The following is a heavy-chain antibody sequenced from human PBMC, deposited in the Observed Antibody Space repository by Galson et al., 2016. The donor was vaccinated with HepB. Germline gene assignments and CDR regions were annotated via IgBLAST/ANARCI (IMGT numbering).Heavy chain of an antibody. Sequence: SLRLSCAASGLGFSDYYMSWIRQAPGKGLEWVAYISRSGDMMYYADSVKGRFTISRDNARTSLYLQMSSLRADDTALYYCATSRAVRSGYGGAFDSWGQGTVITVSS. D-gene: IGHD3-3*01. CDR2: ISRSGDMM. V-gene: IGHV3-11*01. J-gene: IGHJ4*02. CDR1: GLGFSDYY. CDR3: ATSRAVRSGYGGAFDS.